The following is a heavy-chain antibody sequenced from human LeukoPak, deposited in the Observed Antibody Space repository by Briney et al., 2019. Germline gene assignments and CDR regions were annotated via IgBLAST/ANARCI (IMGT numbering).Heavy chain of an antibody. CDR1: GFTFSSYS. J-gene: IGHJ6*02. Sequence: GGSLRLSCAAFGFTFSSYSMNWVRQAPGKGLEWVSSISSSNSYIYYADSVKGRFTISRDNAKNSLYLQMNSLRAEDTAVYYCARESDAYGMDVWGQGTTVTVSS. CDR2: ISSSNSYI. V-gene: IGHV3-21*01. CDR3: ARESDAYGMDV.